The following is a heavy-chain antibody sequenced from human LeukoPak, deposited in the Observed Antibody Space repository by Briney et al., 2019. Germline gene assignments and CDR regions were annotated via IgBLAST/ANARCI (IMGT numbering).Heavy chain of an antibody. J-gene: IGHJ5*02. Sequence: PSETLSLTCAVYGGSFSGYYWSWIRQPPGKGLEWIGNIYYSGSTNYNPSLKSRVTISVDTSKNQFSLKLSSVTAADTAVYYCARGDTRWLQSRGWFDPWGQGTLVTVSS. D-gene: IGHD5-24*01. CDR3: ARGDTRWLQSRGWFDP. CDR2: IYYSGST. V-gene: IGHV4-59*01. CDR1: GGSFSGYY.